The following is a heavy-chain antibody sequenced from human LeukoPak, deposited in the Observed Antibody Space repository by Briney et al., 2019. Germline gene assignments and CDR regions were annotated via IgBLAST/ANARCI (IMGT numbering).Heavy chain of an antibody. V-gene: IGHV1-18*04. CDR2: ISAYNGNT. CDR3: ARVYPTVTTGGWFDP. J-gene: IGHJ5*02. D-gene: IGHD4-17*01. Sequence: ASVKVSCKASGYTFTGYYMHWVRQAPGQGLEWMGWISAYNGNTNYAQKLQGRVTMTTDTSTSTAYMELRSLRSDDTAVYYCARVYPTVTTGGWFDPWGQGTLVTVSS. CDR1: GYTFTGYY.